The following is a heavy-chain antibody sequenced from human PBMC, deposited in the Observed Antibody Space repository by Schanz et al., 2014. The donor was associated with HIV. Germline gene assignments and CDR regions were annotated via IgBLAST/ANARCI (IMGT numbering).Heavy chain of an antibody. Sequence: QVQLVESGGGVVQPGRSLRLSCAASGFSFSSYGMHWVRQAPGKGLEWVAILWFDGSIDYYVDSVKGRFTISRDNSKNTLYLQMNSLRAEDTAVYYCAKDQGYDCWSGYYNYYDMDVWGQGTTVTVSS. CDR2: LWFDGSID. D-gene: IGHD3-3*01. CDR1: GFSFSSYG. J-gene: IGHJ6*02. CDR3: AKDQGYDCWSGYYNYYDMDV. V-gene: IGHV3-33*06.